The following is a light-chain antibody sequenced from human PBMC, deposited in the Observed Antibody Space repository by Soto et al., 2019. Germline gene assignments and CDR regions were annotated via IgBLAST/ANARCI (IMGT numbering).Light chain of an antibody. CDR1: SSNIGNNY. CDR3: GTWDSSLSGVV. Sequence: QSVLTQPPSVSAAPGQKVTISCSGSSSNIGNNYVSWYQQLPGTAPKLLIYDNNKRPSGIPDRFSGSKSGTSATLGITGLQTGDEGDYYCGTWDSSLSGVVFGGGTNLTVL. V-gene: IGLV1-51*01. CDR2: DNN. J-gene: IGLJ2*01.